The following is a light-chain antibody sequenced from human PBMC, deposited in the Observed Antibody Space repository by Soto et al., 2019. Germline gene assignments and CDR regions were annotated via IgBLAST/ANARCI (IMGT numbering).Light chain of an antibody. J-gene: IGKJ2*01. Sequence: DIVMTQSPDSLAVSLGEXATINCKXSQSVLYXSNNKNYLAWYQQKPGQPPKLLIYWASTRESGVPDRFSGSGSGTDFTLTISRLQAEDVAVYYCQQYYSAHGTFGQGTKLEIK. CDR3: QQYYSAHGT. V-gene: IGKV4-1*01. CDR1: QSVLYXSNNKNY. CDR2: WAS.